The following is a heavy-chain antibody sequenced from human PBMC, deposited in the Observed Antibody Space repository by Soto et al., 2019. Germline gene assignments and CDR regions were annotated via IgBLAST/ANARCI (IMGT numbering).Heavy chain of an antibody. V-gene: IGHV3-21*01. CDR1: GFTFSSYS. J-gene: IGHJ3*02. D-gene: IGHD3-3*01. CDR3: ARVRQIFGVVPAGDI. CDR2: ISSSSSYI. Sequence: GGSLRLSCAASGFTFSSYSMNWVRQAPGKGLEWVSSISSSSSYIYYADSVKGRFTISRDNAKNSLYLQMNSLRAEDTAVYYCARVRQIFGVVPAGDIWGQGTMVTVSS.